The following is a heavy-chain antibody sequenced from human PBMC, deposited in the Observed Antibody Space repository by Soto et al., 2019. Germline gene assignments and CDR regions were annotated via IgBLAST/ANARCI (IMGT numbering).Heavy chain of an antibody. J-gene: IGHJ5*02. Sequence: GGSLRLSCAASGFTFSGYAMSWVRQAPGKGLEWVSAISGSGGSTYYADSVKGRFTISRDNSKNTLYLQMNSLRAEDTAVYYCAKRGGPYDFWSGPSRYNWFDPWGQGTPVTVSS. CDR1: GFTFSGYA. V-gene: IGHV3-23*01. CDR3: AKRGGPYDFWSGPSRYNWFDP. CDR2: ISGSGGST. D-gene: IGHD3-3*01.